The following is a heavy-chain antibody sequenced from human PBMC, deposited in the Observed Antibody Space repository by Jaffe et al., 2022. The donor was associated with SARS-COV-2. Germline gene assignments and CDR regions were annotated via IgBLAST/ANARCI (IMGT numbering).Heavy chain of an antibody. CDR1: GFTFSSYG. Sequence: QVQLVESGGGVVQPGRSLRLSCAASGFTFSSYGMHWVRQAPGKGLEWVAVIWYDGSNKYYADSVKGRFTISRDNSKNTLYLQMNSLRAEDTAVYYCARDIGIAAAGIDYWGQGTLVTVSS. J-gene: IGHJ4*02. CDR2: IWYDGSNK. D-gene: IGHD6-13*01. V-gene: IGHV3-33*01. CDR3: ARDIGIAAAGIDY.